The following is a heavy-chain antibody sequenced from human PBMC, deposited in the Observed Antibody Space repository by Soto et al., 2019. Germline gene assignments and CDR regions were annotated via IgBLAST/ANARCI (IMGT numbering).Heavy chain of an antibody. J-gene: IGHJ4*02. CDR2: IHPSGGGA. CDR1: EDTFTTYY. Sequence: QVQLVQSGAEVKKPGASVRVSCKASEDTFTTYYLHWGRQAPGQGLEWMGMIHPSGGGATYAEKFLGRLTLTRETSTSTVFMELSSLRSDDTAVYYCAVGGRSTVVTASFDYWGQGTLVTVSS. CDR3: AVGGRSTVVTASFDY. D-gene: IGHD2-21*02. V-gene: IGHV1-46*03.